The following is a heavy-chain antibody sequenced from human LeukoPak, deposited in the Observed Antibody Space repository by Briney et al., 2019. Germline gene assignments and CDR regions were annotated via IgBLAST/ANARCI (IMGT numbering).Heavy chain of an antibody. CDR3: AKGGHMDV. V-gene: IGHV3-7*01. J-gene: IGHJ6*03. CDR2: IKRDGSEK. D-gene: IGHD6-25*01. Sequence: GGSLRLSCAASGFSFSTYWMSWVRQAPGKDLEWVANIKRDGSEKYYVDSVKGRFTISRDNAKNSLYLQMNSLRAEDTAVYFCAKGGHMDVWGKGTTVTVSS. CDR1: GFSFSTYW.